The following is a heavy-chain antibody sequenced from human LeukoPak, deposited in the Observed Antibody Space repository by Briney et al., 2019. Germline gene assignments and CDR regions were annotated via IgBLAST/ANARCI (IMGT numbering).Heavy chain of an antibody. J-gene: IGHJ4*02. Sequence: GASVKVSCKASGGTFSSYAISWVRQAPGQGLEWMGGIIPIFGTANYAQKFQGRVTITADESMSTAYMELSSLRSEDMAVYYCARAPNWEGTGYYFDYWGRGTLVTVSS. V-gene: IGHV1-69*13. CDR3: ARAPNWEGTGYYFDY. CDR1: GGTFSSYA. CDR2: IIPIFGTA. D-gene: IGHD1-1*01.